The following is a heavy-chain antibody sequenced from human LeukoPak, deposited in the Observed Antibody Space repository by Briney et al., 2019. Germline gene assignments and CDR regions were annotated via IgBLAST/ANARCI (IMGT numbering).Heavy chain of an antibody. V-gene: IGHV3-48*03. CDR1: GFTFSNYE. CDR2: ISSSGSDI. D-gene: IGHD4-23*01. J-gene: IGHJ4*02. CDR3: ARDYGGSSPFDY. Sequence: GGSLRLSCAASGFTFSNYEMHWVRQAPGRGRGGVSYISSSGSDIYYADSVKGRFTISRDNAQNSLYLHMNSLRAEDTAVYYCARDYGGSSPFDYWGQGTLVTVSS.